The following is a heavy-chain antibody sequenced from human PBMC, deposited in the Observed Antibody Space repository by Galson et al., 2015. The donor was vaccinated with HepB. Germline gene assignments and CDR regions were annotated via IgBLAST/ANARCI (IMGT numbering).Heavy chain of an antibody. CDR1: GYTFTSYS. J-gene: IGHJ4*02. Sequence: SVKVSCKASGYTFTSYSITWVRQAPGQGLEWMGWISTYNGNTNYAQKLQGRVTMTTDTSTSTAYMELRSLGSDDTAVYYCARDLGYNYGGDHFDYWGQGTLVTVSS. D-gene: IGHD5-18*01. CDR3: ARDLGYNYGGDHFDY. CDR2: ISTYNGNT. V-gene: IGHV1-18*01.